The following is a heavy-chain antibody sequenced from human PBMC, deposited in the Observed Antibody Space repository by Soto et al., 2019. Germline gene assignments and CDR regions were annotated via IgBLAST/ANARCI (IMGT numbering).Heavy chain of an antibody. Sequence: HVQLVQSGGEVKKPGASVKVSCKASGYTFTSHGFSWVRQAPGQGLEWMGWISTYNGKTDYAQKFQGRVTMTADTRTNTGYMELRSLRSDDTAVYYCARLLTEGVTYCEDAFDIWGQGTKVTVSS. V-gene: IGHV1-18*01. J-gene: IGHJ3*02. CDR2: ISTYNGKT. D-gene: IGHD2-21*01. CDR3: ARLLTEGVTYCEDAFDI. CDR1: GYTFTSHG.